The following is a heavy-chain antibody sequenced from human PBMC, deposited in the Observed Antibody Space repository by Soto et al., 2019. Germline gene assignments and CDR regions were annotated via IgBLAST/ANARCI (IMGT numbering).Heavy chain of an antibody. CDR2: ISSSSSTI. CDR3: ASTYDIVATDGAFDI. V-gene: IGHV3-48*01. J-gene: IGHJ3*02. Sequence: GGSLRLSCAASGFTFSSYSMNWVRQAPGKGLEWVSYISSSSSTIYYADSVKGRFTISRDNAKNSLYLQMNSLRAEDTAVYYCASTYDIVATDGAFDIWGQGTMVTVSS. CDR1: GFTFSSYS. D-gene: IGHD5-12*01.